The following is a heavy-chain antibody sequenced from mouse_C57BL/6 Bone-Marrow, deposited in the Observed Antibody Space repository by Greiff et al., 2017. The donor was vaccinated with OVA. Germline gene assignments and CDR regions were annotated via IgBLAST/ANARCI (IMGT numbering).Heavy chain of an antibody. CDR2: IYPRSGNT. D-gene: IGHD1-1*01. CDR3: ARVDYYGSSLWFAY. V-gene: IGHV1-81*01. Sequence: QVQLKQSGAELARPGASVKLSCKASGYTFTSYGISWVKQRTGQGLEWIGEIYPRSGNTYYNEKFKGKATLTADKSSRTAYMELRSLTSDDSAVYCCARVDYYGSSLWFAYWGQGTLVTVAA. J-gene: IGHJ3*01. CDR1: GYTFTSYG.